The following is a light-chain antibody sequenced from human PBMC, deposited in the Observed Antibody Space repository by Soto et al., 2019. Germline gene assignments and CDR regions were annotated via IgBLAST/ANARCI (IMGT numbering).Light chain of an antibody. CDR2: DVS. V-gene: IGLV2-11*01. Sequence: QSVLTQPRSVSGSPGQSVAISCTGTTSEVGGYDYVSWHQQHPGKAPELIIFDVSKRPSGVPDRFSGSKSGNTASLTISGLQAEDEADYFCCSYAGDFYVFGSGTKVTVL. CDR3: CSYAGDFYV. CDR1: TSEVGGYDY. J-gene: IGLJ1*01.